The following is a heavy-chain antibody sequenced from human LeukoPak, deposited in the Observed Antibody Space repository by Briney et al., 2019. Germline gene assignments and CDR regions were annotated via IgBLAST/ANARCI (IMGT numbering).Heavy chain of an antibody. J-gene: IGHJ4*02. D-gene: IGHD3-22*01. V-gene: IGHV3-33*01. CDR1: GFTFSNYG. CDR3: ARDYDSSGYSPSY. Sequence: GGSLRLSCAASGFTFSNYGMRWVRQAPGKGLEGVAVIWYDGNNKYYADSVKGRFTISRDNSKNTLYLQMNSLRAEDTAVYYCARDYDSSGYSPSYWGQGTLVTVSS. CDR2: IWYDGNNK.